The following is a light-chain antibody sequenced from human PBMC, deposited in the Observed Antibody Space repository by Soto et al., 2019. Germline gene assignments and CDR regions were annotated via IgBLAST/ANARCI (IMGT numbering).Light chain of an antibody. V-gene: IGKV3-15*01. Sequence: EIVMTQSPATLSVSPGERATLSCRASQSVSSNLAWYQQKPGQAPRLLIYGASTRATGIPARFSGSGSGTEFPLTISSLPSEDFAIYYWQQYNNWPPLTFGGGTKVEIK. CDR3: QQYNNWPPLT. J-gene: IGKJ4*01. CDR2: GAS. CDR1: QSVSSN.